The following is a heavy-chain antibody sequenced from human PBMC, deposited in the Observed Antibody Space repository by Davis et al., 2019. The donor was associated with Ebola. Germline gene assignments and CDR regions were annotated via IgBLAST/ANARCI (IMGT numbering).Heavy chain of an antibody. CDR3: ARDEGGGDCFWGCGMDV. J-gene: IGHJ6*02. V-gene: IGHV4-59*12. Sequence: SETLSLTCTVSGGSISRYYWSWIRRPPGKGLEWIGYIYYSGSTYYNPSLKSRVTISVDTSKNQFSLKLSSVTAADTAVYYCARDEGGGDCFWGCGMDVWGQGT. CDR1: GGSISRYY. D-gene: IGHD2-21*02. CDR2: IYYSGST.